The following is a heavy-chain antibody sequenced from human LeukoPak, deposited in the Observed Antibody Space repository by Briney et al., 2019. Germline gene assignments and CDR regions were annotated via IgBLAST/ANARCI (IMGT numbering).Heavy chain of an antibody. CDR1: GFTFSSYA. Sequence: GSLRLSCAASGFTFSSYAMHWVRQAPGKGLEWVAVISYDGSNKYYADSVKGRFTISRDNSKNTLYLQMNSLRAEDTAVYYCASPVGISYWGQGTLVTVSS. J-gene: IGHJ4*02. D-gene: IGHD2-21*01. CDR2: ISYDGSNK. V-gene: IGHV3-30-3*01. CDR3: ASPVGISY.